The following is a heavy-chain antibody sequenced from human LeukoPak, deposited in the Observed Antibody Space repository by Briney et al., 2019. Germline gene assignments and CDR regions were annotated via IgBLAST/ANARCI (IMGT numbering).Heavy chain of an antibody. D-gene: IGHD1-26*01. Sequence: SETLSLTCTVSGGSISSYYWSWIRQPPGKGLEWIGYIYYSGSTNYNPSLKSRVTISVDTSKNQFSLKLSSVTAADTAVYYCARQWDRGFDYWGQGTLVTVSS. CDR2: IYYSGST. J-gene: IGHJ4*02. CDR1: GGSISSYY. V-gene: IGHV4-59*01. CDR3: ARQWDRGFDY.